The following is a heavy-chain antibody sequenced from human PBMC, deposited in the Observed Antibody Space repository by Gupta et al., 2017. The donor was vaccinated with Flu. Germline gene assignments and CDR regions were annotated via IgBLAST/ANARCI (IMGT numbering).Heavy chain of an antibody. V-gene: IGHV3-48*03. Sequence: SGVTLTTYEFNWVRQAPGKGLEWISHISSSGSTTHYADSVKGRFTHSRDDAKNSLHLQMNGLRAEDTAVYYCVQFQLLEDYWGQGTQVIVSS. CDR3: VQFQLLEDY. CDR1: GVTLTTYE. J-gene: IGHJ4*02. D-gene: IGHD1-1*01. CDR2: ISSSGSTT.